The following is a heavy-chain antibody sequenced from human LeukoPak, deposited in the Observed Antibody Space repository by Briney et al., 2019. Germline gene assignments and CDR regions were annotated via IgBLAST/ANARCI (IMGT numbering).Heavy chain of an antibody. J-gene: IGHJ4*02. CDR3: ARHTTSGWYQVVY. D-gene: IGHD6-19*01. CDR1: GGSVSGYY. V-gene: IGHV4-59*02. CDR2: ISYSGST. Sequence: SETLSLTCTVSGGSVSGYYWSWIRQPPGKGLEWIGYISYSGSTNHNPSLKSRVTISVDTSKNQFSLRLSSLTAADTAVYYCARHTTSGWYQVVYWGQGTLVTVSS.